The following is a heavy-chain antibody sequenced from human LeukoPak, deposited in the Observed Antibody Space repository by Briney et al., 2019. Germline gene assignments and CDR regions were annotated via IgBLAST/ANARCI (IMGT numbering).Heavy chain of an antibody. D-gene: IGHD1/OR15-1a*01. J-gene: IGHJ4*02. Sequence: PGGSLRLSCAASGFIFSGYGMHWVRQAPGKGLEWVTFIRYDGTNKYYADSVKGRFTISRDNSKNIVYLQMNSLSSEDTAVYYCAKEGTASKPSDLDYWGQGTLVTVSS. CDR1: GFIFSGYG. CDR3: AKEGTASKPSDLDY. CDR2: IRYDGTNK. V-gene: IGHV3-30*02.